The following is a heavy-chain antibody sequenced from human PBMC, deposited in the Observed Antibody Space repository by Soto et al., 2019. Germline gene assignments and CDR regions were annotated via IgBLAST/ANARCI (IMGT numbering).Heavy chain of an antibody. CDR1: GFTVSRQS. J-gene: IGHJ4*02. CDR2: ISSGSSYI. CDR3: ATARSLYFDSSGYYYGFDS. D-gene: IGHD3-22*01. V-gene: IGHV3-21*01. Sequence: GGSLRLSCAASGFTVSRQSMSWFRQAPGKGLEWVSSISSGSSYINYADSVKGRFTISRDNAKNSLYLQMNSLRAEDTAVYSCATARSLYFDSSGYYYGFDSWGQGTLVTAPQ.